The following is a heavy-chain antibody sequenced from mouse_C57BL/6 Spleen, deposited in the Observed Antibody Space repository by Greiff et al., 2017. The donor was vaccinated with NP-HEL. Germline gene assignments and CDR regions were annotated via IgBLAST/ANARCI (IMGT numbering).Heavy chain of an antibody. V-gene: IGHV1-69*01. J-gene: IGHJ4*01. CDR2: IDPSDSYT. Sequence: QVQLQQSGAELVMPGASVKLSCKASGYTFTSYWMHWVKQRPGQGLEWIGEIDPSDSYTNYNQKFKGKSTLTVDKSSSTAYMQLSSLTSEDSAVYYCTTSYYAMDYWGQGTSVTVSS. CDR1: GYTFTSYW. D-gene: IGHD1-1*01. CDR3: TTSYYAMDY.